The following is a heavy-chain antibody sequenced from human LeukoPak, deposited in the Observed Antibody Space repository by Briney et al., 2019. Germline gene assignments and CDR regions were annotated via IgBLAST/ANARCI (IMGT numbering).Heavy chain of an antibody. Sequence: SETLSLTCTVSGGSISSSSSSYWGWIRQSPGKGPEWIGTIYYSGTTYYNPSLKSRVTISVDTSKNQFSLKLSSVTAADTAVYYCARGGWYPESFQHWGQGALVTVSS. J-gene: IGHJ1*01. CDR3: ARGGWYPESFQH. CDR2: IYYSGTT. D-gene: IGHD6-19*01. V-gene: IGHV4-39*07. CDR1: GGSISSSSSSY.